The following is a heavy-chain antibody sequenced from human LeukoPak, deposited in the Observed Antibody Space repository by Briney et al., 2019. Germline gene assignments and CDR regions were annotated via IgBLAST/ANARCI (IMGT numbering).Heavy chain of an antibody. CDR2: ISYDGSNK. D-gene: IGHD6-13*01. J-gene: IGHJ4*02. V-gene: IGHV3-30-3*01. CDR1: GFTFSSYA. Sequence: GGSLRLSCAASGFTFSSYAMHWVRQAPGKGLEWVAVISYDGSNKYYADSVKGRFTISRDNSKNTLYLQMNSLRAEDTAVYYCARDIGPGIGGYWGQGTLVTVSS. CDR3: ARDIGPGIGGY.